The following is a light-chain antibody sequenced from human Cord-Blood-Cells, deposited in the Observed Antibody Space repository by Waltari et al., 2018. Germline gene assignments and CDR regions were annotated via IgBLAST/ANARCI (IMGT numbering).Light chain of an antibody. Sequence: DIQMTQSPSTLSASVGDRVTITCRASQSISSWLAWYQQKPGKAPKLLIYKASSLESGVLSRFSGSGSGTEFTLTISSLQPDEFATYYYQQYNSYSYTFGQGTKLEIK. CDR1: QSISSW. V-gene: IGKV1-5*03. CDR3: QQYNSYSYT. CDR2: KAS. J-gene: IGKJ2*01.